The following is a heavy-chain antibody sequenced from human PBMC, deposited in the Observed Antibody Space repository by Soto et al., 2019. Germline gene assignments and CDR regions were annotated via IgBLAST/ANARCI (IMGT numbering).Heavy chain of an antibody. J-gene: IGHJ4*02. Sequence: GESLKISCKGSGYRFTNYWIGWVRQMPGKGLEWMGIIYPGDSDTRYSPSFQGQVTISRDNGKNSLYLQMNSLRAEDTAVYYCARDVLYSASPYDYWGQGTLVTVSS. CDR3: ARDVLYSASPYDY. CDR1: GYRFTNYW. CDR2: IYPGDSDT. V-gene: IGHV5-51*01. D-gene: IGHD1-26*01.